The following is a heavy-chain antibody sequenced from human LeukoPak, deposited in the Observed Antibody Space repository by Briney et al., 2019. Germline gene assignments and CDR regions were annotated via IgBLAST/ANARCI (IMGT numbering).Heavy chain of an antibody. CDR3: ARSRCSGSTSCYYFFFFDS. V-gene: IGHV1-18*01. Sequence: ASVKVSCTTSGYTFNAYGITSVRQAPGQGLEWMAWSSGTGYNTEYAQKFQGRVTMTTDTSTSTAYLELRSLRSDDTAVYYCARSRCSGSTSCYYFFFFDSWGQGTLVAVSS. CDR1: GYTFNAYG. J-gene: IGHJ4*02. D-gene: IGHD2-2*01. CDR2: SSGTGYNT.